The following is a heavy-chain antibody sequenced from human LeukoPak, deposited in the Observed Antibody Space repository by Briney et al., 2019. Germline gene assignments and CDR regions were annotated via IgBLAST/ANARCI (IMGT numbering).Heavy chain of an antibody. CDR1: GFTFSSYE. CDR3: ARDSSSSSWPPYFDY. J-gene: IGHJ4*02. D-gene: IGHD6-13*01. CDR2: ISSSSSTI. Sequence: PGGSLRLSCAASGFTFSSYEMNWVRQAPGKGLEWVSYISSSSSTIYYADSVKGRFTISRDNAKNSLYLQMNSLRAEDTAVYYCARDSSSSSWPPYFDYWGQGTLVTVSS. V-gene: IGHV3-48*01.